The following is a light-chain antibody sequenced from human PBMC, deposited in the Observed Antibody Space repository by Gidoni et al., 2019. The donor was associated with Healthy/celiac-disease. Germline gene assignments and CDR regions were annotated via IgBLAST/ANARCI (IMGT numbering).Light chain of an antibody. CDR1: QGISNY. CDR3: QKYNSAPRT. J-gene: IGKJ1*01. Sequence: LQMTPSPSSLSASVGDRVTITCRASQGISNYLAWYQQKPGKVPKLLIYAASTLQSGVPSRFSGSGSGTDFTLTISSLQPEDVATYYCQKYNSAPRTFGQXTKVEIK. CDR2: AAS. V-gene: IGKV1-27*01.